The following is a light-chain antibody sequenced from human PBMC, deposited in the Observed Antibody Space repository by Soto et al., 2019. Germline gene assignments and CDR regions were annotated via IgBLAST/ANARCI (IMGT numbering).Light chain of an antibody. CDR2: ANN. Sequence: QSVLTQPPSASGTPGQRVTISCSGSSSNIGSENVNWYQQVPGTAPKLLIYANNQRPSGVPDRCSVSKSGTSASLAIGGLQSEDEADYYCAAWDDSLKGGVFGGGTKLTVL. V-gene: IGLV1-44*01. J-gene: IGLJ3*02. CDR1: SSNIGSEN. CDR3: AAWDDSLKGGV.